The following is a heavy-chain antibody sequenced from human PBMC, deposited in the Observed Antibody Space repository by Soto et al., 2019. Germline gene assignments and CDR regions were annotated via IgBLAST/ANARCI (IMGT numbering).Heavy chain of an antibody. CDR2: INAGNGNT. D-gene: IGHD3-3*01. CDR1: GYTLTSYA. J-gene: IGHJ6*02. V-gene: IGHV1-3*01. Sequence: QVQLVQSGAEVKKPGASVKVSCKASGYTLTSYAMHWVRQAPGQRLEWMGWINAGNGNTKYSQKFQGRVTITRDTSASTAYMELSSLRSEDTGVYYCAREGGITVYGVVIYYGMDVWGHGTTVTVSS. CDR3: AREGGITVYGVVIYYGMDV.